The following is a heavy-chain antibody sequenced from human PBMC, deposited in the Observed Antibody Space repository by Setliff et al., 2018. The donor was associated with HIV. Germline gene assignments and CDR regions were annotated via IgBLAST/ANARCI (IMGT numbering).Heavy chain of an antibody. CDR1: GFTFRHYS. V-gene: IGHV3-7*03. CDR2: IKEDGSVT. CDR3: AKTTPSSIRSPYYYYMDV. D-gene: IGHD6-13*01. J-gene: IGHJ6*03. Sequence: PGGSLRLSCAASGFTFRHYSMNWVRQAPGKGLEFVANIKEDGSVTNYVDSVKGRFTISRDNSKNTLYLQMSTLRAEDTAVYYCAKTTPSSIRSPYYYYMDVWGKGTTVTVSS.